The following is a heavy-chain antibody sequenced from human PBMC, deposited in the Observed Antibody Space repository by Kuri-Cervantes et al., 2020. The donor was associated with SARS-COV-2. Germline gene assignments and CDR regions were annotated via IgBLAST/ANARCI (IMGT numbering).Heavy chain of an antibody. D-gene: IGHD2-15*01. Sequence: SVKVSCKASGYTFTSYGISWVRQAPGQGLEWMGGIIPIFGTANYAQKFQGRVTITADKSTSTAYMELSSLRSEDTAVYYCARYPLRKDSWFDPWGQGTLVTVSS. CDR3: ARYPLRKDSWFDP. J-gene: IGHJ5*02. CDR2: IIPIFGTA. CDR1: GYTFTSYG. V-gene: IGHV1-69*06.